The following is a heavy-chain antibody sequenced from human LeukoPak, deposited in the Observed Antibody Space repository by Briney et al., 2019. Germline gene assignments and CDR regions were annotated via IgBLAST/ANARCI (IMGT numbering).Heavy chain of an antibody. J-gene: IGHJ4*02. CDR2: ISGSGGST. D-gene: IGHD3-10*01. V-gene: IGHV3-23*01. CDR3: AKQQGSGSYYNVPKTSVFDY. Sequence: AGGSLRLSCAASGYTFSSYAMSWVRQAPGKGLEWVSAISGSGGSTYYADSVKGRFTISRDNSKNTLYLQMNSLRAEDTAVYYCAKQQGSGSYYNVPKTSVFDYWGQGTLVTVSS. CDR1: GYTFSSYA.